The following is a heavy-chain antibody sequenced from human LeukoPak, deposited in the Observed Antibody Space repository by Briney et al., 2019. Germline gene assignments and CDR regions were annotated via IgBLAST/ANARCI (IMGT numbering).Heavy chain of an antibody. CDR1: GGSISSGGYY. Sequence: SETLSLTCTVSGGSISSGGYYWSWIRQPPGKGLEWIGEINHSGSTNYNPSLKSRVTISVDTSKNQFSLKLSSVTAADTAVYYCARGRGYCSGGSCLYGINWFDPWGQGTLVTVSS. J-gene: IGHJ5*02. CDR2: INHSGST. CDR3: ARGRGYCSGGSCLYGINWFDP. V-gene: IGHV4-39*07. D-gene: IGHD2-15*01.